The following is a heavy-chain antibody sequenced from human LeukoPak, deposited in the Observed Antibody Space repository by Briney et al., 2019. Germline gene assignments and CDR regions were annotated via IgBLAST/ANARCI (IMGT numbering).Heavy chain of an antibody. J-gene: IGHJ6*03. CDR2: IISNSGTA. CDR1: GYTFTGYF. V-gene: IGHV1-69*06. D-gene: IGHD5-12*01. Sequence: SVKVSCKASGYTFTGYFMHWVRQAPGQGLEWMGAIISNSGTANYAQKFRGRLTITADKSTNTVYMELTSLKSEDTAVYFCARASAYDPPPPPKYYMDVWGKGTTVIVSS. CDR3: ARASAYDPPPPPKYYMDV.